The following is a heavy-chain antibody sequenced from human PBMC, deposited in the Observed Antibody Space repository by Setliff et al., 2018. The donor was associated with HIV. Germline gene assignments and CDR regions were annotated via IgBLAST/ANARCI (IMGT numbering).Heavy chain of an antibody. D-gene: IGHD7-27*01. Sequence: ASVKVSCKASGYSFTSHGLHWVRQAPGQGLEWVGWISPYNGITNYAQNLQGRVTIITGTSTSTAYMELRSLRSDDTAVYYCARGGTGRPRPIDYWGQGTLVTVSS. CDR3: ARGGTGRPRPIDY. J-gene: IGHJ4*02. V-gene: IGHV1-18*01. CDR1: GYSFTSHG. CDR2: ISPYNGIT.